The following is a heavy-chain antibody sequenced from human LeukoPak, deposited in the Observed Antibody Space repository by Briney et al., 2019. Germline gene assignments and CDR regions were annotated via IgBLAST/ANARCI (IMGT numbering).Heavy chain of an antibody. D-gene: IGHD6-19*01. CDR3: ARGRGLGELAVASFDS. CDR1: GFTFSSYW. V-gene: IGHV3-74*01. J-gene: IGHJ4*02. Sequence: GGSLRLSCAASGFTFSSYWMHWVRQAPGKGLEWVSGISWNSGSIGYADSVKGRFTISRDNANNMLYLQMNSLRAEDTAVYYCARGRGLGELAVASFDSWGQGTLVTVSS. CDR2: ISWNSGSI.